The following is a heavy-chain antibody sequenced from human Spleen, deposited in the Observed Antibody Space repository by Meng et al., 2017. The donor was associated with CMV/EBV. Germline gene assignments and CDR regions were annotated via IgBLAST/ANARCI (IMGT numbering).Heavy chain of an antibody. J-gene: IGHJ4*02. CDR3: ARGVVTSLFDY. CDR2: IHYSGTT. D-gene: IGHD3-22*01. CDR1: HGFTNSDDYY. V-gene: IGHV4-30-4*01. Sequence: QVQSTGSGPGMIKHSQTLSLTCTGSHGFTNSDDYYWSWICQPPGKGLEWIGYIHYSGTTYYNPSLKSRIAISLDTSKNQFSLNLNSVTAADTAVYYCARGVVTSLFDYWGQGTLVTVSS.